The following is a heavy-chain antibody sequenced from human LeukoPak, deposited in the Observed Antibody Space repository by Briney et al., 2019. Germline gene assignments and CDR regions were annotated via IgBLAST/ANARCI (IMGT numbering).Heavy chain of an antibody. D-gene: IGHD2-15*01. CDR3: ARDGRYCSGGVCYWGAFDI. CDR1: GGSISSYY. Sequence: SETLSLTCTVSGGSISSYYWSWIRQPPGKGLEWIGYIYYSGSTYYNPSLKSRLTLSVDTSKNQFSLNLSSVTAADTAVYYCARDGRYCSGGVCYWGAFDIWGQGTMVTVSS. CDR2: IYYSGST. V-gene: IGHV4-59*12. J-gene: IGHJ3*02.